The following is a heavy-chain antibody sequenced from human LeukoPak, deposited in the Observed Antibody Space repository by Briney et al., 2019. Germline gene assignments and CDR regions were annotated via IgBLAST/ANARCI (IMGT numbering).Heavy chain of an antibody. Sequence: SQTLSLTCTVSGGSISSGGYYWSWIRQHPGKGLEWIGYIYYSGSTYYNPSLKSRVTISVDTSKNQFSLKLSSVTAADTAVYYCARGGPYYYDRAGDAFDIWGQGTMVTVSS. J-gene: IGHJ3*02. D-gene: IGHD3-22*01. CDR1: GGSISSGGYY. CDR2: IYYSGST. V-gene: IGHV4-31*03. CDR3: ARGGPYYYDRAGDAFDI.